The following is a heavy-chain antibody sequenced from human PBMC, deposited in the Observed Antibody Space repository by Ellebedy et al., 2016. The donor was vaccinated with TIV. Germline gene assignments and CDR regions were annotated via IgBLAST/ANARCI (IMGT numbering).Heavy chain of an antibody. Sequence: GGSLRLSCKGSGYSFTSYWIGWVRQMPGKGLEWMGIIYPGDSDTRYSPSFQGQVTISADKSISTAYLQWSSLKASDTAMYYCARGLRGYYYDSSGYPDAFDIWGQGTMVTVSS. V-gene: IGHV5-51*01. CDR2: IYPGDSDT. CDR3: ARGLRGYYYDSSGYPDAFDI. J-gene: IGHJ3*02. CDR1: GYSFTSYW. D-gene: IGHD3-22*01.